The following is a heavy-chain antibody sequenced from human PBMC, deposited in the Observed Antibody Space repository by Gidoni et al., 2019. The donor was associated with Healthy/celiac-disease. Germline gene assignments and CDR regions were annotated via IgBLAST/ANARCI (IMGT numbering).Heavy chain of an antibody. CDR3: ARAFQGVIIGKPHNWFDP. D-gene: IGHD3-10*01. CDR2: IWDDGSNK. CDR1: GLTFSSHG. J-gene: IGHJ5*02. V-gene: IGHV3-33*01. Sequence: QVQLVESGGGVVQPVRSLRLCCAASGLTFSSHGLHWVRQAPGTGLEWVAVIWDDGSNKYYADSEKGRFTISRDNSKNTLYLQMNSLRAEDTAVYYCARAFQGVIIGKPHNWFDPWGQGTLVTVSS.